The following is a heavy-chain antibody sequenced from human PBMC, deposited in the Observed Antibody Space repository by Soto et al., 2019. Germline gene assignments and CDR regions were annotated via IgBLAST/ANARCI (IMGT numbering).Heavy chain of an antibody. CDR1: GGTFSSYA. J-gene: IGHJ6*02. Sequence: SVKVSCKASGGTFSSYAISWVRQAPGQGLEWMGGIIPIFGTANYAQKFQGRVTITADKSTSTAYMELSSLRSEDTAVYYCARGGRSGSKPPANYYYGMDVWGQGTTVTVSS. CDR3: ARGGRSGSKPPANYYYGMDV. V-gene: IGHV1-69*06. D-gene: IGHD3-10*01. CDR2: IIPIFGTA.